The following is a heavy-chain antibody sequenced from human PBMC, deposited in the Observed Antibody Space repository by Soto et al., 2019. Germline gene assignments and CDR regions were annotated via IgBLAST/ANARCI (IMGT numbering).Heavy chain of an antibody. Sequence: EVQLVESGGGFVQPGGSLRLSCAASGFTFSRSWMTWVRQAPGKGLQWVANIKQDGTEKLYVDSVKGRFTISRDNAKNSLFLQMSSLRAEETAVYYCAREVGGYSGHAPSWFDPWGQGPLVTVSS. D-gene: IGHD5-12*01. V-gene: IGHV3-7*01. CDR3: AREVGGYSGHAPSWFDP. CDR2: IKQDGTEK. CDR1: GFTFSRSW. J-gene: IGHJ5*02.